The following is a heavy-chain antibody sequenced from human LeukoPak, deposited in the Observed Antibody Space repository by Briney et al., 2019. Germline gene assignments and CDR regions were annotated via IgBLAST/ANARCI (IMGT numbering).Heavy chain of an antibody. Sequence: GGSLRLSCAASGFTFSSYSMNWVRQAPGQGLEWDSSISSSSSYIYYADSVKGRFTISIDNAKNSLYLQMNSLRAEDMAVYYCARVETYYGSGSYSDDAFDIWGQGTMVTVSS. CDR3: ARVETYYGSGSYSDDAFDI. CDR2: ISSSSSYI. CDR1: GFTFSSYS. D-gene: IGHD3-10*01. J-gene: IGHJ3*02. V-gene: IGHV3-21*01.